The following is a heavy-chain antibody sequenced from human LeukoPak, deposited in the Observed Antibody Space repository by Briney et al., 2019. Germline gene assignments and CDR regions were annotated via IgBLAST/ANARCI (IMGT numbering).Heavy chain of an antibody. J-gene: IGHJ4*02. D-gene: IGHD1-1*01. Sequence: SETLSLTCAVYGGSFSGYYWSWIRQPPGKGLEWIGSIYYSGSTYYNPSLKSRVTISVDTSKNQFSLKLSSVTAADTAVYYCARLSGGTFGYWGQGTLVTVSS. V-gene: IGHV4-34*01. CDR1: GGSFSGYY. CDR3: ARLSGGTFGY. CDR2: IYYSGST.